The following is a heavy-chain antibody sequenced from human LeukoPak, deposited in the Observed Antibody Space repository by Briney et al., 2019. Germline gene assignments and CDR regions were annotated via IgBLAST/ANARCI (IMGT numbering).Heavy chain of an antibody. CDR2: IHYDGAT. D-gene: IGHD1-26*01. CDR1: GGSISGRRYY. CDR3: ARRVGATHYFDY. J-gene: IGHJ4*02. Sequence: SETLSLTCSVSGGSISGRRYYWGWIRQPPGRGLEWIGSIHYDGATYYNPSLKSRVTMSVDTSKNQVSLKLRSVTAADTAVYYCARRVGATHYFDYWGQGTLVTVSS. V-gene: IGHV4-39*01.